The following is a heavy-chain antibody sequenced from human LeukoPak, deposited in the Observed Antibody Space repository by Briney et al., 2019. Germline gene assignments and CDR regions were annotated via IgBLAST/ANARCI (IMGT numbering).Heavy chain of an antibody. CDR1: GYTFTSYD. D-gene: IGHD3-10*01. J-gene: IGHJ6*03. CDR3: ARGRREHGAGSGIDYYYYYMDV. V-gene: IGHV1-69*05. Sequence: GASVKVSCKASGYTFTSYDINWVRQATGQGLEWMGGIIPIFGTAKYAQKFQGRVTITTDESASTAYMDLSNLRSEDTAVYYCARGRREHGAGSGIDYYYYYMDVWGEGTTVTVSS. CDR2: IIPIFGTA.